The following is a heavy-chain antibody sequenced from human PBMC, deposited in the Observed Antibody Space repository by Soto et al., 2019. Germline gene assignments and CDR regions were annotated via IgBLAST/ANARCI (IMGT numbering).Heavy chain of an antibody. V-gene: IGHV4-4*02. CDR1: SGSISSSNW. J-gene: IGHJ6*03. Sequence: QVQLQESGPGLVKPSGTLSLTCAVSSGSISSSNWWSWVRQPPGKGMEWSGEIYHSGSTNYNPCLTSRVPISVDKSKNQFSPKLSSVTAADTAVYYCARVRYHYMDVWGKGTTVTVSS. CDR2: IYHSGST. CDR3: ARVRYHYMDV.